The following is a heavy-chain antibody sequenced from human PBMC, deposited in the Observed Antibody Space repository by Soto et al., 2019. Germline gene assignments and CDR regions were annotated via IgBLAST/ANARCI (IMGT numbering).Heavy chain of an antibody. J-gene: IGHJ4*02. D-gene: IGHD1-26*01. CDR1: GYSFTGLD. CDR2: IQPSSGRT. V-gene: IGHV1-8*01. CDR3: ARGVTAGVDC. Sequence: QVQLVQSGAEVREPGASVKVSCKASGYSFTGLDINWVRQTTGQGLEWMGWIQPSSGRTGYAQKFQGRVTMTRDTSINTAYMELSSLTSDDTAFYYCARGVTAGVDCWGQGTLVTVSS.